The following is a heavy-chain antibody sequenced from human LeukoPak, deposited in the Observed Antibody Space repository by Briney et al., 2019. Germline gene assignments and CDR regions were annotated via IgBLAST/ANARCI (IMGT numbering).Heavy chain of an antibody. J-gene: IGHJ4*02. V-gene: IGHV1-2*02. CDR1: GYTFIRFD. CDR3: ARGNKDYFDY. Sequence: ASVKVSCKASGYTFIRFDISWVRQATGQGLEWMGWINPNSGGTNYAQKFQGRVTMTRDTSISTAYMELSRLRSDDTAVYYCARGNKDYFDYWGQGTLVTVSS. D-gene: IGHD1/OR15-1a*01. CDR2: INPNSGGT.